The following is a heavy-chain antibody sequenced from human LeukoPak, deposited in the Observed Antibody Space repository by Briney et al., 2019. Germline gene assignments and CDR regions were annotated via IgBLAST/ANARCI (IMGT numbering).Heavy chain of an antibody. D-gene: IGHD5-24*01. CDR2: IYPIVNI. J-gene: IGHJ4*02. CDR1: GFTFSSYA. Sequence: GGSLRLSCAASGFTFSSYAMTWVRQAPGKGMEWVSLIYPIVNIYYAASVNAPSTISRDNSKNPLFLQMNSVRAEDTAIYYCARTFVSGDGYKVGYFDYWGQGTLVTVSS. CDR3: ARTFVSGDGYKVGYFDY. V-gene: IGHV3-23*05.